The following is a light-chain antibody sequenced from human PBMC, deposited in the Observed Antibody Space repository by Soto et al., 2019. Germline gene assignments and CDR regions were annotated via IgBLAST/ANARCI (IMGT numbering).Light chain of an antibody. CDR3: SSYTSSSSVV. J-gene: IGLJ2*01. CDR2: EVS. Sequence: QSVLTQSASVSGSPGQSITISCTGTSSDIGGYAYVSWYQQHPGKAPKLMIYEVSYRPSGVSNRFSGSKSGNTASLTISGLQAEDEADYYCSSYTSSSSVVFGGGTKLTVL. CDR1: SSDIGGYAY. V-gene: IGLV2-14*01.